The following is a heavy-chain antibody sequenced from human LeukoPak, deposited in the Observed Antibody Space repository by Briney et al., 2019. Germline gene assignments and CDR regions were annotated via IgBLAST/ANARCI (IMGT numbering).Heavy chain of an antibody. D-gene: IGHD6-13*01. CDR1: VGTFSSYA. Sequence: GASVKVSCKASVGTFSSYAISWVRQAPGKGLEWMGGIIPIFDTANYAQKFQGRVTITADKSTSTAYMELSSLRSEDMAVYYCARGAAGLFDYWGQGTLVTVSS. CDR3: ARGAAGLFDY. CDR2: IIPIFDTA. V-gene: IGHV1-69*06. J-gene: IGHJ4*02.